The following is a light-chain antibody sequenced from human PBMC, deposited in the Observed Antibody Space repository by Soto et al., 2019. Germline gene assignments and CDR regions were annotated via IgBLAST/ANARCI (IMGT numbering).Light chain of an antibody. CDR2: GAS. CDR3: QHYSNWPPWT. J-gene: IGKJ1*01. V-gene: IGKV3-15*01. CDR1: QSVGSN. Sequence: EIVLTQSPATLSLSPVERATLSCMASQSVGSNLAWYQQKAGQAPRLLIYGASTRATGIPVRFTGSGSGTEFTLTISSLQSEDFAVYYCQHYSNWPPWTFGRGTRVDIK.